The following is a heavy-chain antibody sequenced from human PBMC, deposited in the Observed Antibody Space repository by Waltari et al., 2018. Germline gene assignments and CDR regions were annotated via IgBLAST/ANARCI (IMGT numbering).Heavy chain of an antibody. Sequence: EVQLVESGGGLVQPGGSLRLSCAASGFAFSDYSMNWVRQAPGKGLEWISYISSTGSTMYHADSWRGRFTVSRDNAKNSLYLQMNSLRAEDTAVYHCAREYLTAMAGDGFDYWGQGTLVTVSS. CDR2: ISSTGSTM. CDR3: AREYLTAMAGDGFDY. CDR1: GFAFSDYS. D-gene: IGHD6-19*01. J-gene: IGHJ4*02. V-gene: IGHV3-48*01.